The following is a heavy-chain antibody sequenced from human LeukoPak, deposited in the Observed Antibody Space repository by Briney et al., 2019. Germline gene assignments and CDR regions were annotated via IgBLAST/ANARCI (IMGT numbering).Heavy chain of an antibody. CDR1: GFSFSSYG. V-gene: IGHV3-23*01. J-gene: IGHJ3*02. Sequence: GGSLRLSCAVSGFSFSSYGMSWVRQTPGKGLEWVSTISVSAATNYADSVKGRFTISRDNSKNTLYLQMNNLRAEDTALYYCSKKALSTGFSHYDIWGLGTMVTVSS. D-gene: IGHD1-1*01. CDR2: ISVSAAT. CDR3: SKKALSTGFSHYDI.